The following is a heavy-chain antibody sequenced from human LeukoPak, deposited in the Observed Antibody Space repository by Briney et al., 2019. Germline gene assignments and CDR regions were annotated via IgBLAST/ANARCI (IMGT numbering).Heavy chain of an antibody. CDR1: GGTFSSYA. Sequence: SVKVSCKASGGTFSSYAISWVRQAPGQGLEWMGGIIPIFGTANYAQKFQGRVTITRDTSASTAYMELSSLRSEDMAVYYCARGAYCSGGSCSFDYWGQGTLVTVSS. V-gene: IGHV1-69*05. CDR3: ARGAYCSGGSCSFDY. CDR2: IIPIFGTA. D-gene: IGHD2-15*01. J-gene: IGHJ4*02.